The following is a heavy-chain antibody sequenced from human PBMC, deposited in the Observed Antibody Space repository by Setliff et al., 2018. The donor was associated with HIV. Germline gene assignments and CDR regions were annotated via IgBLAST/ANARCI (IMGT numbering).Heavy chain of an antibody. CDR3: ARLGSGWNWVTRIDY. Sequence: SETLSLTCTVSGGSMTGSGFYWGWIRQPPGKGLQWIGAVSYNGNTYYNVSLTSRVTISVDTSKNLFSLKLRSVAAADTGIYYCARLGSGWNWVTRIDYWGQGTLVTVSS. J-gene: IGHJ4*02. CDR2: VSYNGNT. V-gene: IGHV4-39*02. CDR1: GGSMTGSGFY. D-gene: IGHD6-19*01.